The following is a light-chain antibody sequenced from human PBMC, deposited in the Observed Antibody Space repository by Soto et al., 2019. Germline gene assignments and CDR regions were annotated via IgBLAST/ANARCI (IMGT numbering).Light chain of an antibody. V-gene: IGLV2-11*01. CDR1: SSDVGGYNY. CDR2: DVS. Sequence: QSVLTQPRSVSGSPGQSVTISRTGTSSDVGGYNYVSWYQQHPGKAPKLMIYDVSKRPSGVPDRFSGSKSGNTASLTISGLQAEDEADYYCCSYAGSYTDVFGTGTKVTVL. J-gene: IGLJ1*01. CDR3: CSYAGSYTDV.